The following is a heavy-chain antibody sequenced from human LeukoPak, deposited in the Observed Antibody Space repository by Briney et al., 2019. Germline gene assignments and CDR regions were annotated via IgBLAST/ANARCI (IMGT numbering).Heavy chain of an antibody. CDR3: ARTKNSYTDINTAWFDP. CDR1: GGTFSSYA. J-gene: IGHJ5*02. D-gene: IGHD2-15*01. CDR2: IIPIFGTA. V-gene: IGHV1-69*05. Sequence: VASVKVSCKASGGTFSSYAISWVRQAPGQGLEWMGRIIPIFGTANYAQKFQCRVTITTDESTSTAYMELSSLRSEDTAVYYCARTKNSYTDINTAWFDPWGQGTLVTVSS.